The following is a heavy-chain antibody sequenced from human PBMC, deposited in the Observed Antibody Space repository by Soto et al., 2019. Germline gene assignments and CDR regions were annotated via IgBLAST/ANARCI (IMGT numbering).Heavy chain of an antibody. Sequence: QVRLVESGGGVVQPGRSLRLSCAASGFTFRNFGFHWVRQAPGKGLEWVALVWYDGTNKYYAESLKGRVSISRDNSKNTLYLERKSLRAEDTAVYYCARDGDIEGGPPPKNYAMDVWGQGTTVTVSS. D-gene: IGHD5-12*01. CDR1: GFTFRNFG. CDR2: VWYDGTNK. J-gene: IGHJ6*02. V-gene: IGHV3-33*08. CDR3: ARDGDIEGGPPPKNYAMDV.